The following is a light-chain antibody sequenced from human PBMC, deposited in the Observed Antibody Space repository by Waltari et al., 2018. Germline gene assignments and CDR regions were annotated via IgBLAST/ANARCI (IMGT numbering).Light chain of an antibody. J-gene: IGKJ2*01. CDR2: GAS. CDR3: QQYGGSSYT. CDR1: QSVSSNY. V-gene: IGKV3-20*01. Sequence: EIVLTQSPGTLSLSPGERATLSCRASQSVSSNYLAWYQQKPGQSPKILIFGASSRGIGVPDRFSGSGSGTDFTLTISRLEPEDFAVYYCQQYGGSSYTFGQGTKREIK.